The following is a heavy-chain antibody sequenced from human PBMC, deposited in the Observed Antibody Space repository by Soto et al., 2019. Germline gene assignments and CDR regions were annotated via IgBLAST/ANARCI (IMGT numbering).Heavy chain of an antibody. J-gene: IGHJ6*02. CDR2: IIPILGIA. Sequence: VASVKVSCKASGGTFSSYTISWVRQAPGQGLEWMGRIIPILGIANYAQKFQGRVTITADKSISTAYLQWSSLKASDTAIYYCARGGYPGKSYNTMGVWGQGTTVTVSS. V-gene: IGHV1-69*02. D-gene: IGHD1-26*01. CDR3: ARGGYPGKSYNTMGV. CDR1: GGTFSSYT.